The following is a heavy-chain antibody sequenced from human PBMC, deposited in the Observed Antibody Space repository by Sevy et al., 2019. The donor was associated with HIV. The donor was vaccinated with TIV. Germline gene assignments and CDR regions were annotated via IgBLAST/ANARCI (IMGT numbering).Heavy chain of an antibody. Sequence: GGSLRLSCAASGFTFNTNSLIWVRQTPGKGLEWLSFIGTAAGVTYYASSMKGGFTISTDNAKNSLYLQMNSLRDEDTAVDYCARGPKHYSIDDWGQGTLVTVSS. CDR1: GFTFNTNS. D-gene: IGHD2-21*01. CDR2: IGTAAGVT. J-gene: IGHJ4*02. CDR3: ARGPKHYSIDD. V-gene: IGHV3-48*02.